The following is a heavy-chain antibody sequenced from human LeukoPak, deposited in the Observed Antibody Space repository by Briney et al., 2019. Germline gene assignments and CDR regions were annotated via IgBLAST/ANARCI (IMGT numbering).Heavy chain of an antibody. CDR2: MNNSGST. D-gene: IGHD3-10*01. Sequence: SETLSLPFAFFCGSFHGYYWRLLRQAPRKGRGWGGGMNNSGSTNYNPSLKSRVTISVDTSNNHFSLKLSSVTAADTAVYYCARRFSRITMIRGESWFDPWGQGTLVIVSS. J-gene: IGHJ5*02. CDR1: CGSFHGYY. CDR3: ARRFSRITMIRGESWFDP. V-gene: IGHV4-34*01.